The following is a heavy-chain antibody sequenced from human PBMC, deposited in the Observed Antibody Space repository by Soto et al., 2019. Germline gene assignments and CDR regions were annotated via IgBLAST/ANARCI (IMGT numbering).Heavy chain of an antibody. J-gene: IGHJ5*02. D-gene: IGHD1-1*01. Sequence: PSETLSLTCTVSGSSIINSAYYWAWLRQPPGKGLEWIGNIFYRGRAYYNPSLQGRVTMSVDTSRNQFSLHFRSVTAADTAVYYCARARIVPMPTACFDPWGRGTLVTVSS. CDR2: IFYRGRA. CDR3: ARARIVPMPTACFDP. V-gene: IGHV4-39*02. CDR1: GSSIINSAYY.